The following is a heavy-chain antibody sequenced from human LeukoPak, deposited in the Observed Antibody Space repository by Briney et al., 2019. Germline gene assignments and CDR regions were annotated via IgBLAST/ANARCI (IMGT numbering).Heavy chain of an antibody. Sequence: ASVKVSCKASGYTFTSYYMHWVRQAPGQGLEWMGIINPSGGSTSYAQKFQGRVTMTRDTSTSTVYMELSSLRSEDTAVYYCARDRGGGSSRGGYFDSWGQGTLVSVSS. D-gene: IGHD3-10*01. CDR2: INPSGGST. J-gene: IGHJ4*02. V-gene: IGHV1-46*01. CDR3: ARDRGGGSSRGGYFDS. CDR1: GYTFTSYY.